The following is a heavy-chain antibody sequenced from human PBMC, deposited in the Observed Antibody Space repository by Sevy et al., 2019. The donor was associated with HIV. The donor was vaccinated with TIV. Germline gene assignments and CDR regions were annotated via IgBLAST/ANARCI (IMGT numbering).Heavy chain of an antibody. CDR3: AKGQGYDYIWGNERSEYYFDY. CDR2: ISHDGSYQ. V-gene: IGHV3-30*18. CDR1: RFTFSTYD. D-gene: IGHD3-16*01. Sequence: GESLKISCAASRFTFSTYDIHWVRQAPGKGLEWVAVISHDGSYQYYTDSLKGRFTISRDDSKNKAYLQMNSLIADDSGVYYCAKGQGYDYIWGNERSEYYFDYWGQGTPVTVSS. J-gene: IGHJ4*02.